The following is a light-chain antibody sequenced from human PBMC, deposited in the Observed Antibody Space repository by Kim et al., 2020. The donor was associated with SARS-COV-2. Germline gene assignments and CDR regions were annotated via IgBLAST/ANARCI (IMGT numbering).Light chain of an antibody. V-gene: IGKV1-33*01. Sequence: SASVGDRLTITCQASQGIADYLNWYHQKPGKAPNLLIYHASNLESGVPSRFSGSRSGTHFTFTINSLQAEDIGTYYCQQYDSLPYTFGQGTKLEI. CDR1: QGIADY. CDR3: QQYDSLPYT. CDR2: HAS. J-gene: IGKJ2*01.